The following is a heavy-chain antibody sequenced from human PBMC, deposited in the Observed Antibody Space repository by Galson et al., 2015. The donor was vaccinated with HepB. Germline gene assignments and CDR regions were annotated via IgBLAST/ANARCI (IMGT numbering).Heavy chain of an antibody. D-gene: IGHD6-25*01. CDR3: TRQHNSGWPNYYYYYSMDV. V-gene: IGHV3-73*01. J-gene: IGHJ6*02. CDR1: GFTISGST. Sequence: SLRLSCAVSGFTISGSTMHWVRQASGKGLEWVGRIRSKANSYATAYGESVDGRFTISRDDSKNTAYLQMKSLKIEDTAVYYCTRQHNSGWPNYYYYYSMDVWGQGTTVTVSS. CDR2: IRSKANSYAT.